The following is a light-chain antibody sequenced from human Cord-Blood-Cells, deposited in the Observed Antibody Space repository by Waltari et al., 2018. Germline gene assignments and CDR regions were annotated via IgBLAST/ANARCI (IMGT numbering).Light chain of an antibody. V-gene: IGKV1-33*01. Sequence: DIQMTQSPSSLSASVGDRVTITCQASQDISNYLNWYQQKPGKAPKLLIYDASNLETGVPSRFSGSGTGTDFTVTISSLQPEDIASYYCQQYDNRPMYTFGQGTKLEIK. J-gene: IGKJ2*01. CDR1: QDISNY. CDR2: DAS. CDR3: QQYDNRPMYT.